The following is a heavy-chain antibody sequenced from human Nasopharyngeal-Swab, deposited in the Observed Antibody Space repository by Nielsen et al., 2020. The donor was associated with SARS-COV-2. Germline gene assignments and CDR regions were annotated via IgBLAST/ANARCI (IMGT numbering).Heavy chain of an antibody. CDR3: ARGPIRGYSYGFGYFDY. D-gene: IGHD5-18*01. V-gene: IGHV4-34*01. J-gene: IGHJ4*02. Sequence: SETLSLTCAVYGGSFSGYYWSWIRQPPGKGLEWIGEINHSGSTNYNPSLMSRVTISVDTSKNQFSLKLSSVTAADTAVYYCARGPIRGYSYGFGYFDYWGQGTLVTVSS. CDR1: GGSFSGYY. CDR2: INHSGST.